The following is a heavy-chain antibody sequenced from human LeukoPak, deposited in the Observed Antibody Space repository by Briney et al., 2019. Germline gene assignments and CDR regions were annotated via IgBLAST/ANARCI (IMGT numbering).Heavy chain of an antibody. CDR3: ARGGGSAWFLDY. D-gene: IGHD6-19*01. CDR1: GFTFSDNY. J-gene: IGHJ4*02. Sequence: PGGSLSLSCAASGFTFSDNYMSWIRQAPGKGLEWVSYISSSGNTTYNADSVKGRFSITRDNAKNSLYLQMNSLRAEDTAVYYCARGGGSAWFLDYWGQGTLVTVSS. CDR2: ISSSGNTT. V-gene: IGHV3-11*04.